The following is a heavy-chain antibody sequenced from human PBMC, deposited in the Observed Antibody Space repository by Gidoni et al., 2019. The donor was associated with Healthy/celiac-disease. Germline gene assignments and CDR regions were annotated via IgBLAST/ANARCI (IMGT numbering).Heavy chain of an antibody. CDR2: IYYSGST. Sequence: QLQLQESGPGLVKPSETLSLTCTVSGGSISSSSYYWGWIRQPPGKGLEWIGSIYYSGSTYYNPSLKSRVTISVDTSKNQFSLKLSSVTAADTAVYYCARVLNYGSGSQGDFDYWGQGTLVTVSS. V-gene: IGHV4-39*07. CDR3: ARVLNYGSGSQGDFDY. D-gene: IGHD3-10*01. J-gene: IGHJ4*02. CDR1: GGSISSSSYY.